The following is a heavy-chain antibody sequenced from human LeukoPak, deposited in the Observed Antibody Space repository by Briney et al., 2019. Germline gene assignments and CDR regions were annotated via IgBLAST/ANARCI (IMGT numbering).Heavy chain of an antibody. J-gene: IGHJ3*02. CDR2: ISSSSSYI. Sequence: PGRSLRLSCAASGFTFSSYSMNWVRQAPGKGLEWVSSISSSSSYIYYADSVKGRFTISRDNAKNSLYLQMNSLRAEDTAVYYCARDNAMVRGVSYDAFDIWGQGTMVTVSS. D-gene: IGHD3-10*01. CDR1: GFTFSSYS. V-gene: IGHV3-21*01. CDR3: ARDNAMVRGVSYDAFDI.